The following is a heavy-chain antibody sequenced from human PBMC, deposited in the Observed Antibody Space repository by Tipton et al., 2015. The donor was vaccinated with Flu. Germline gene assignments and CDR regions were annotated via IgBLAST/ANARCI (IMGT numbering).Heavy chain of an antibody. V-gene: IGHV3-23*01. D-gene: IGHD3-22*01. CDR3: AKDPSDSDGYYRFDN. Sequence: SLRLSCAASGFPFANFAMSWVRQTPGRGLEWVSAITGSGAITYYTDSVKGRFTVSRDNSKDTVYLQMNSLRAEDTAVYYCAKDPSDSDGYYRFDNWGQATLVTVSS. J-gene: IGHJ4*02. CDR2: ITGSGAIT. CDR1: GFPFANFA.